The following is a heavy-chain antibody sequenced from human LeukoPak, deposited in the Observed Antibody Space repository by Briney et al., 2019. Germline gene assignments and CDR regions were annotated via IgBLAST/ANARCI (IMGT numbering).Heavy chain of an antibody. D-gene: IGHD1-7*01. V-gene: IGHV1-69*05. CDR3: ARNGNWNYLDTDWYFDL. J-gene: IGHJ2*01. Sequence: SVKVSCKASGGTFSSYAISWVRQAPGQGLEWMGGIIPIFGTANYAQKFQGRVTITTDESTSTAYMELSSLRSEDTAVYYCARNGNWNYLDTDWYFDLWGRGTLVTVSS. CDR1: GGTFSSYA. CDR2: IIPIFGTA.